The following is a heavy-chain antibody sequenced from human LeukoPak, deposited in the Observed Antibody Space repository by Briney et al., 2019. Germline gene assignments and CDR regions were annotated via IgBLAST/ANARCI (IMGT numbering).Heavy chain of an antibody. J-gene: IGHJ4*02. CDR2: ISYDGSNK. CDR1: GFTFSSYG. CDR3: AKGSTFTAASSSDFDY. Sequence: GGSLRLSCAASGFTFSSYGMHWVRQAPGKGLEWVAIISYDGSNKYYADSVKGRFTISGDNSKNTLYLQMNSLRAEDTAVYYCAKGSTFTAASSSDFDYWGQGTLVTVSP. D-gene: IGHD6-19*01. V-gene: IGHV3-30*18.